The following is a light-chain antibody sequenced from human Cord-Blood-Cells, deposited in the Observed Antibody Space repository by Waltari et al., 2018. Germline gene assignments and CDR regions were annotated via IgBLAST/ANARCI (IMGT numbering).Light chain of an antibody. CDR3: QQYYSTPPT. V-gene: IGKV4-1*01. CDR1: QSVLYSSNNKNY. CDR2: WAS. Sequence: DIVMTQSPDSLAVSLGERATINCKSSQSVLYSSNNKNYLALYQQKPGQPPKLLISWASTRESGVPDRFSGSGSGTDFTLTISSLQAEDVAVYYCQQYYSTPPTFGGGTKVEIK. J-gene: IGKJ4*01.